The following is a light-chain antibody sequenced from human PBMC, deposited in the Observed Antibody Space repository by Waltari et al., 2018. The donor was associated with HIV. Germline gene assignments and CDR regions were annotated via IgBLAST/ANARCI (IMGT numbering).Light chain of an antibody. CDR2: EDD. CDR1: SSDVGSYNL. J-gene: IGLJ3*02. V-gene: IGLV2-23*01. CDR3: CSYAGSTTWL. Sequence: SALTQPASVSGSPGQAIIVSCTGSSSDVGSYNLVSWYQQHPGKAPKLMIYEDDKRPSGVSNRFSGSKSGNTASLTISGLQAEDEADYYCCSYAGSTTWLFGGGTKLTVL.